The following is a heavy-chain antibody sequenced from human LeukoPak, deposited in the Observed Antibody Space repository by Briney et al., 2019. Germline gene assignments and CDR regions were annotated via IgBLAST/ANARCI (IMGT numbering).Heavy chain of an antibody. CDR2: ISSSGSTI. CDR3: ARDRVRFLEWYDAFDI. CDR1: GFTFSSYE. Sequence: GGSLRLSCAASGFTFSSYEMNWVRQAPGKGLEWVSYISSSGSTIYYADSVKGRFTISRDNAKNSLYLQMNSLRAEDTAVYYCARDRVRFLEWYDAFDIWGQGTMVTVSS. D-gene: IGHD3-3*01. V-gene: IGHV3-48*03. J-gene: IGHJ3*02.